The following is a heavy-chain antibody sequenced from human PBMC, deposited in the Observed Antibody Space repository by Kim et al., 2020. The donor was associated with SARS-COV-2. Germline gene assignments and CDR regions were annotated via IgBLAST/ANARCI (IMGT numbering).Heavy chain of an antibody. CDR3: ARGWYGQWDYYYGMDV. V-gene: IGHV1-69*13. Sequence: SVKVSCKASGGTFSSYAISWVRQAPGQGLEWMGGIIPIFGTANYAQKFQGRVTITADESTSTAYMELSSLRSEDTAVYYCARGWYGQWDYYYGMDVWGQGTTVTVSS. CDR2: IIPIFGTA. CDR1: GGTFSSYA. D-gene: IGHD1-26*01. J-gene: IGHJ6*02.